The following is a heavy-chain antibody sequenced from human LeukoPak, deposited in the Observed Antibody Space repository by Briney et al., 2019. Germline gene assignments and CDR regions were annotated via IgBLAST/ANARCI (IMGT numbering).Heavy chain of an antibody. Sequence: GGSLRLSCAASGFTFRNHAMNWVRQAPGKGLEWVSVISGSGETTYYADSVKGRFTISRDNSKNTLYLQMNSPRAEDTAVYYCAKDSRTSLTGDYYYGMDVWGQGTTVTVSS. CDR2: ISGSGETT. D-gene: IGHD3-9*01. V-gene: IGHV3-23*01. J-gene: IGHJ6*02. CDR3: AKDSRTSLTGDYYYGMDV. CDR1: GFTFRNHA.